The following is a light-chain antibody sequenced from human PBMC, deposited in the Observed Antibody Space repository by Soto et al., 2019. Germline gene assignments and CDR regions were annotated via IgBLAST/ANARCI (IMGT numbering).Light chain of an antibody. CDR1: QNINSW. CDR2: EAS. Sequence: DIQMTQSPSTLSASVGDRVTITCRASQNINSWLAWYQQKPGRAPKLLIYEASLLQSGVPSRFSGSGSGTEFTLTISSLLPDDSATYYCQQYNSYSYTFGPGTRLDIK. V-gene: IGKV1-5*03. J-gene: IGKJ2*01. CDR3: QQYNSYSYT.